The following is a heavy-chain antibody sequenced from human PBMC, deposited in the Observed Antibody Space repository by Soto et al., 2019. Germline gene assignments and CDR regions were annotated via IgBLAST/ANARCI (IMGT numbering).Heavy chain of an antibody. V-gene: IGHV3-21*04. J-gene: IGHJ4*02. Sequence: GGSLRLSWAASVLTFSTYSMNWVRQPPGKGLEWVSSISGSGNYTHYAASVKGRFTISRDNAKNSLYLQMNGMLAEDTATYYCSRLLQGQRRPLDSWGRGTLVTVSS. D-gene: IGHD4-4*01. CDR3: SRLLQGQRRPLDS. CDR1: VLTFSTYS. CDR2: ISGSGNYT.